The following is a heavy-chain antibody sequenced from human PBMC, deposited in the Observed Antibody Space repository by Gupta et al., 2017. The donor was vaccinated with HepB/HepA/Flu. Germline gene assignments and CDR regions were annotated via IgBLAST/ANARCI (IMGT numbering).Heavy chain of an antibody. Sequence: EVQLLDSGGGLVQPGGSLRLSCAASGFTLTNYAMRWVRQAPGKGLEWVSTIGGGGGTYYADSVKGRFTISRDNSKNTLYLQMNSLRAEDTAVYFCAKGRTWLPDTDYWGQGTLVSVSP. V-gene: IGHV3-23*01. J-gene: IGHJ4*02. CDR2: IGGGGGT. CDR1: GFTLTNYA. CDR3: AKGRTWLPDTDY. D-gene: IGHD5-24*01.